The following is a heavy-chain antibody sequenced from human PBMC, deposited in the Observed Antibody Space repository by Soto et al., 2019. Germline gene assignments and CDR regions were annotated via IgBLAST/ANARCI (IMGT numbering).Heavy chain of an antibody. CDR1: GFAFSSYW. CDR3: ARDGGYGTPFDY. D-gene: IGHD5-12*01. Sequence: EVQLVQSGGGLVQPGGSLRLSCAASGFAFSSYWLHWVRQAPGKGLMIVSRITGDGTNTAYATSVKGRFTISRDNAKNMVYLQMDSLKAEDAAVFYCARDGGYGTPFDYWGQGALVTASS. CDR2: ITGDGTNT. J-gene: IGHJ4*02. V-gene: IGHV3-74*01.